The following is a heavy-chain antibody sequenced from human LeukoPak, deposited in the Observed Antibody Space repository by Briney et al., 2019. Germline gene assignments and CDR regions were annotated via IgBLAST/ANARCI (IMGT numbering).Heavy chain of an antibody. J-gene: IGHJ6*03. Sequence: PSETLSLTCTVSGGSVGSYYWSWIRQPPGKGLEWIGRMFISGSTYYNPSLKSRVTISVDTSKNQFTLKLSSVTAADTAVYYCAAESPAKGYYYYMDVWGKWTTVTVSS. CDR3: AAESPAKGYYYYMDV. V-gene: IGHV4-59*05. CDR1: GGSVGSYY. CDR2: MFISGST.